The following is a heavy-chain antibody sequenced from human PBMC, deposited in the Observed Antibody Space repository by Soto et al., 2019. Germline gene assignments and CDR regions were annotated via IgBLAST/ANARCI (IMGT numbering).Heavy chain of an antibody. Sequence: EVQLVETGGGLIQPGGSLRLSCTVSGFSVTNSYINWVRQAPGKGLEWVSILYSSGTTYYADSVRGRFTVSRDDSKNTLFLHMNSLRADDTAVYYCAKDMAVDGTCKLGCDFDCWGQGTLVTVSS. J-gene: IGHJ4*02. CDR2: LYSSGTT. D-gene: IGHD7-27*01. CDR3: AKDMAVDGTCKLGCDFDC. V-gene: IGHV3-53*02. CDR1: GFSVTNSY.